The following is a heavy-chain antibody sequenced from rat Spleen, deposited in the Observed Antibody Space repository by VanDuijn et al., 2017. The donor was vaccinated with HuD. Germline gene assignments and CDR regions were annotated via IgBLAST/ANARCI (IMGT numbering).Heavy chain of an antibody. CDR2: ITYDVSTT. J-gene: IGHJ2*01. V-gene: IGHV5-22*01. CDR3: ARFRHHYFDY. CDR1: DFTFSHYY. Sequence: EVQLVESGGGLVQPGRSMKLSCAASDFTFSHYYMAWVRQGPTEGLEWVASITYDVSTTYYRDSVKGRFTVSRDNAKSTLYLQMDSLRSEDTATYYCARFRHHYFDYWGQGVMVTVSS.